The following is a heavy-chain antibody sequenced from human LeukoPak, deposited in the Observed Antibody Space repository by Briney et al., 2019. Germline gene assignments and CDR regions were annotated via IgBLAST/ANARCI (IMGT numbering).Heavy chain of an antibody. CDR1: GFTFSSYA. J-gene: IGHJ4*02. V-gene: IGHV3-30*01. CDR3: ARENWNEYYFDY. D-gene: IGHD1-1*01. Sequence: PGRSLRLSCAASGFTFSSYAMHWVRQAPGKGLEWVAVISYDGSNKYYADSVKGRFTISRDNSKNTLYLQMNSLRAEDTAVYYCARENWNEYYFDYWGQGTLVTVSS. CDR2: ISYDGSNK.